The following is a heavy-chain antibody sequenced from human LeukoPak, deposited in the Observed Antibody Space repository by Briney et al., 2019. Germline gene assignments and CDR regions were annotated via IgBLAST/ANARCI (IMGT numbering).Heavy chain of an antibody. Sequence: ASVKVSCKASGYTFTSYDFNWVRQATGQRPEWMGWMSPNSGDTGYAQKFQGRVTMTRDTSTSTVYMELSSLRSEDTAVYYCARGVDWNDGWFDPWGQGTLVTVSS. CDR2: MSPNSGDT. CDR1: GYTFTSYD. CDR3: ARGVDWNDGWFDP. D-gene: IGHD1-1*01. J-gene: IGHJ5*02. V-gene: IGHV1-8*01.